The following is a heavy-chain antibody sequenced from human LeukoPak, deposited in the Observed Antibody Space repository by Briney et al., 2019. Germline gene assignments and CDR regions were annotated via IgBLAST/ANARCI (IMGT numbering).Heavy chain of an antibody. J-gene: IGHJ5*02. D-gene: IGHD2-2*01. CDR3: ARDDADPSGQFKAFDP. CDR2: VYYSGST. Sequence: SETLSLTCTVSGASISSSSYFWGWIRQPPGKGLEWIGSVYYSGSTYYNPSLKSRVTMSIDTSKNQFSLKVTSVIAADTAVYYCARDDADPSGQFKAFDPWGQGTLVTVSS. CDR1: GASISSSSYF. V-gene: IGHV4-39*07.